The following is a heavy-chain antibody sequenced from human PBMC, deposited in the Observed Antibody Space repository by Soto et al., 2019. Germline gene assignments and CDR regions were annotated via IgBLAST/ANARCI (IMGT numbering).Heavy chain of an antibody. CDR1: AFTFRSYT. CDR2: ISYDGSKT. J-gene: IGHJ4*02. CDR3: ARDRDSSYFPPPYYFDS. V-gene: IGHV3-30*04. Sequence: QVQLVEPGGGVVQPGRSLRLSCAASAFTFRSYTMHWVRQAPGKGLEWVATISYDGSKTNYADSVRGRFTISRDNSKSTLFLQMDSLRPEDTAVYSCARDRDSSYFPPPYYFDSWGLGTLVTVSS. D-gene: IGHD4-4*01.